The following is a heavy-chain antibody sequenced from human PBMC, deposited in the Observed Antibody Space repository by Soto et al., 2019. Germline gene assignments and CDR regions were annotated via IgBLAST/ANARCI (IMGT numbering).Heavy chain of an antibody. J-gene: IGHJ4*02. V-gene: IGHV4-34*01. CDR3: ARDRGWLDF. CDR2: ISHSGTT. Sequence: QVQLQQWGAGLLRPSETLSLTCAVYGGSFSAYYWSWICQPPGKGLEWIGQISHSGTTNYNPSLKSRVTISLDTSKNQFSLKLTSVTAADTAVYYCARDRGWLDFWGRGTPVTVSS. CDR1: GGSFSAYY. D-gene: IGHD6-19*01.